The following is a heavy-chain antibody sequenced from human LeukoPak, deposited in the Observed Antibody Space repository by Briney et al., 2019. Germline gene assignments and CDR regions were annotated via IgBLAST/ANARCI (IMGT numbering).Heavy chain of an antibody. Sequence: SGTLSLTCAVSGGSITSSNWWSWVRQPPGKGLEWIGEIYYTGNTNYNPSLKSRVTIPVDKSNNQFSLNLSSVTAADTAVYYCARERFDLSYYYYMDVWGKGTAVTISS. D-gene: IGHD3-10*01. J-gene: IGHJ6*03. CDR3: ARERFDLSYYYYMDV. CDR1: GGSITSSNW. CDR2: IYYTGNT. V-gene: IGHV4-4*02.